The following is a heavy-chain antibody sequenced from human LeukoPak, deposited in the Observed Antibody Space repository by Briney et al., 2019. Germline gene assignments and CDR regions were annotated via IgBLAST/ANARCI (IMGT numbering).Heavy chain of an antibody. V-gene: IGHV4-34*01. CDR1: GGSFSGYY. CDR3: ARGAGYCSSTSCYRVVFAFDI. CDR2: INHSGST. D-gene: IGHD2-2*03. J-gene: IGHJ3*02. Sequence: SETLSLTCALYGGSFSGYYWSWIRQPPGKGLEWIGEINHSGSTNYNPSLKSRVTISVDTSKNQFSLKLSSVTAADTAVYYCARGAGYCSSTSCYRVVFAFDIWGQGTMVTVSS.